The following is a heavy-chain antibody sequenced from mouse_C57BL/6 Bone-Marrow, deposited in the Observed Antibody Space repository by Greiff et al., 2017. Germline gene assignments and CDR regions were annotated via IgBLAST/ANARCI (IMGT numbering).Heavy chain of an antibody. Sequence: QVQLQQPGAELVKPGASVKLSCKASGYTFTSYWVQWVKQRPGQGLEWIGEIDPSDSYTNYNQKFKGKATLTVDTSSSTAYMQLSSLTSEDSAVYYCARGFYYFDYWGQGTTLTVSS. J-gene: IGHJ2*01. CDR1: GYTFTSYW. CDR2: IDPSDSYT. V-gene: IGHV1-50*01. CDR3: ARGFYYFDY.